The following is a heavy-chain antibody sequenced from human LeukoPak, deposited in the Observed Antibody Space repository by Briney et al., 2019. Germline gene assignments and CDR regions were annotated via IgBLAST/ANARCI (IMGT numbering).Heavy chain of an antibody. V-gene: IGHV3-30*02. D-gene: IGHD3-22*01. Sequence: GGSLRLSCAASGFTFSSYGMHWVRQAPGKGLEWVAFIRYDGSNKYYADSVKGRFTISRDNSKNTLYLQMNSLRAEDTAVYYCAKVDYYDSSGYYYEEDYFDYWGQGTLVTVSS. J-gene: IGHJ4*02. CDR2: IRYDGSNK. CDR3: AKVDYYDSSGYYYEEDYFDY. CDR1: GFTFSSYG.